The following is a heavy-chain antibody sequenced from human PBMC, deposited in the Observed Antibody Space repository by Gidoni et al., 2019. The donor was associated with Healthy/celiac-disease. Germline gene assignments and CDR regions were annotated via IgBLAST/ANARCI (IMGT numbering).Heavy chain of an antibody. V-gene: IGHV5-51*01. CDR3: ARHVGHYGDYGFAFDI. Sequence: DVQLVQSGAEVNMPGESLKISCKGSGYSFTSYWIGWVRQMPGKGLEWMGIIYPGDSDTRYSPSFQGQVTISADKSISTAYLQWSSLKASDTAMYYCARHVGHYGDYGFAFDIWGQGTMVTVSS. CDR1: GYSFTSYW. J-gene: IGHJ3*02. D-gene: IGHD4-17*01. CDR2: IYPGDSDT.